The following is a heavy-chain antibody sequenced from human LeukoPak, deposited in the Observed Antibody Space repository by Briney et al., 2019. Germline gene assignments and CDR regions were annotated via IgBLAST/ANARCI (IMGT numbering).Heavy chain of an antibody. D-gene: IGHD3-9*01. CDR2: IIPILGIA. CDR1: GGTPSSYA. J-gene: IGHJ4*02. CDR3: ATHDYDILTGYLFDY. V-gene: IGHV1-69*04. Sequence: ASAKDSRMDSGGTPSSYAISWVRPAPGQGLEWVGRIIPILGIANYAQKFQGRVTITADKSTSTAYMELSSLRSEDTAVYYCATHDYDILTGYLFDYWGQGTLVTVSS.